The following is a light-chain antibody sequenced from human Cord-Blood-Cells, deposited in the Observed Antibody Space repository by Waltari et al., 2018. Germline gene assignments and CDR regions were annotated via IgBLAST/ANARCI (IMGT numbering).Light chain of an antibody. J-gene: IGKJ2*01. V-gene: IGKV1-5*01. CDR2: DAA. CDR3: QQYNSYSPYT. Sequence: DIQLTQSPSTLSASVGARVTITCRASQSISSWLAWYQQKPGKAPKLLIYDAASLESGIPSRFSGSGSGTEFTLNISSLQPDDVATYYCQQYNSYSPYTFGQGTKLEIK. CDR1: QSISSW.